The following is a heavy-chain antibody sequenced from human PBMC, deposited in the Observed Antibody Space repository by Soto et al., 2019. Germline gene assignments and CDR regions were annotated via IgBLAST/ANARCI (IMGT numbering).Heavy chain of an antibody. J-gene: IGHJ5*02. Sequence: SETLSLTCTVSGCSISSGDYYWSWIRQPPGKGLEWIGYIYYSGSTYYNPSLKSRVTISVDTSKNQFSLKLSSVTAADTAVYYCARANDVYCTNGVCQTLWFDPWGQGTLVTVSS. D-gene: IGHD2-8*01. CDR2: IYYSGST. CDR3: ARANDVYCTNGVCQTLWFDP. CDR1: GCSISSGDYY. V-gene: IGHV4-30-4*01.